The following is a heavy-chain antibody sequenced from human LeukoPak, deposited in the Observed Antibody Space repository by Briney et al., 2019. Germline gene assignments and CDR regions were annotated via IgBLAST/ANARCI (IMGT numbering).Heavy chain of an antibody. D-gene: IGHD1-26*01. V-gene: IGHV4-59*01. CDR2: IYYSGST. J-gene: IGHJ3*02. CDR1: GGSISSYY. Sequence: SETLSLTCTVSGGSISSYYWSWIRQPPGKGLEWIGYIYYSGSTNYNPPLKSRVTISVDMSKNNFSLKLSSVTAADTAVYYCARGGIVGATNAFDIWGQGTMVTVSS. CDR3: ARGGIVGATNAFDI.